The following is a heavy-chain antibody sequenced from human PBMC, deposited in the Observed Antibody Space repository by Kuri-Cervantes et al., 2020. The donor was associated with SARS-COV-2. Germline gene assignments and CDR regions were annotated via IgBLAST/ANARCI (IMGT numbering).Heavy chain of an antibody. Sequence: GESLKISCAASGFTFSSYSMNWVRQAPGKGLEWVSSISSSSSYIYYADSVKGRFTISRDSAKNSLYLQMNSLRAEDTAVYYCARGGYSSSWYSDYWGQGTLVTVSS. D-gene: IGHD6-13*01. V-gene: IGHV3-21*01. CDR2: ISSSSSYI. CDR3: ARGGYSSSWYSDY. CDR1: GFTFSSYS. J-gene: IGHJ4*02.